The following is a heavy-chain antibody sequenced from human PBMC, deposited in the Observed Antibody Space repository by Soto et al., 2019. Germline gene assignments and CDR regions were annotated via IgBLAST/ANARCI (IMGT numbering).Heavy chain of an antibody. CDR1: GYTFTSYA. V-gene: IGHV1-3*05. CDR2: INAGNGNT. D-gene: IGHD6-19*01. Sequence: QVQLVQSGAEEKKPGASVKVSCKASGYTFTSYAMYWVRQAPGQRLEWMGWINAGNGNTKYSQKFQGRVTITRDTSASTAYMELSSLRSEDTAVYYCARSPGGWLYYSDYWGQGTLVTVSS. J-gene: IGHJ4*02. CDR3: ARSPGGWLYYSDY.